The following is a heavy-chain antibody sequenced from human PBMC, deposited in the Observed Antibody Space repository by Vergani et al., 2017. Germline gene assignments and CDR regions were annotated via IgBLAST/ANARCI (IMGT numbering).Heavy chain of an antibody. CDR2: IHPNNGDT. D-gene: IGHD3-9*01. CDR1: GYTFTGYY. V-gene: IGHV1-2*02. CDR3: STHWEPGYYDVDY. Sequence: QVQLVQSGAEVQKPGASVKVSCKASGYTFTGYYIHWVRQAPGQGLEWMGWIHPNNGDTNYAQKFRGRVTMTSDSSINTAYLELSSLRPGDTALYFCSTHWEPGYYDVDYWGQGTLVTVSS. J-gene: IGHJ4*02.